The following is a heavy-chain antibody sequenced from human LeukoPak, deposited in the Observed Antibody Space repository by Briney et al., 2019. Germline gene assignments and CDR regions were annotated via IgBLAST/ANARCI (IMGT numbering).Heavy chain of an antibody. J-gene: IGHJ4*02. CDR1: GLTFSSYG. D-gene: IGHD3-16*02. Sequence: GGTLRLSCAASGLTFSSYGMSRVRQAPGKGLEWVSGINWNGGSTGYADSVKGRFTISRDNAKNSLYLQMSSLRAEDTALYYCARDWFTRLGELSPDRAFDYWGQGTLVTVSS. CDR3: ARDWFTRLGELSPDRAFDY. CDR2: INWNGGST. V-gene: IGHV3-20*04.